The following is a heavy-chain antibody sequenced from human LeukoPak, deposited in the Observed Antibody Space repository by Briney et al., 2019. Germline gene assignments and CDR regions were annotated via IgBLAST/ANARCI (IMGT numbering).Heavy chain of an antibody. CDR2: IKQDGSEK. Sequence: GGSLRLSCAASGFTFSNAWMSWVRQAPGKGLEWVANIKQDGSEKYYVDSVKGRFTISRDNAKTSLYLQMNSLRAEDTAVYYCARDRGGLSTVVTPGIFDYWGQGTLVTVSS. V-gene: IGHV3-7*01. J-gene: IGHJ4*02. CDR3: ARDRGGLSTVVTPGIFDY. D-gene: IGHD4-23*01. CDR1: GFTFSNAW.